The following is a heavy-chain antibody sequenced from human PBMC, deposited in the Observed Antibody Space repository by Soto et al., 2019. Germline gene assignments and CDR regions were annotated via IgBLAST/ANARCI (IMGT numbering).Heavy chain of an antibody. CDR3: ARDVEEGRFWNGYFQNWFGP. CDR2: ISSSSSYI. D-gene: IGHD3-3*01. Sequence: TIISYGRNWIRKTTGKGLEWVSSISSSSSYIYYADSVKGRFTISRDNAKNSLYLQMNSLRAEDTAVYYCARDVEEGRFWNGYFQNWFGPSGQRTLVTV. CDR1: TIISYG. V-gene: IGHV3-21*01. J-gene: IGHJ5*02.